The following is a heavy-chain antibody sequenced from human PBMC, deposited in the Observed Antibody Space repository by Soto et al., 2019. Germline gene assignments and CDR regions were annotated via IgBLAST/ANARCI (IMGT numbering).Heavy chain of an antibody. J-gene: IGHJ4*02. CDR3: ARGARGGWYEGPSRNDY. D-gene: IGHD6-19*01. CDR1: GYTFTSYG. CDR2: ISAYNGHT. Sequence: QVQLVQSGAEVKKPGASVKVSCKASGYTFTSYGISWVRQAPGQGLEWMGWISAYNGHTNYAQKLQGRVTMTTDTSTSTAYMELRSLRSDDTAVYYCARGARGGWYEGPSRNDYWGQGTLVTVSS. V-gene: IGHV1-18*01.